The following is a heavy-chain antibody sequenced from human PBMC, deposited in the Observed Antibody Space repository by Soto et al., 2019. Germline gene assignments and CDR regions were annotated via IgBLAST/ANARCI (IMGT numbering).Heavy chain of an antibody. CDR1: SGPDRSHN. V-gene: IGHV4-59*08. CDR2: VYYTGDT. Sequence: PSETLSLTCTVSSGPDRSHNWGWIRQPPGRGLEWIGYVYYTGDTAYNPSLRGRVTISADTSTNDISLTLNSVTAADTAVYYCVRQGIDYLHGLVDVWGQGTTVTSP. J-gene: IGHJ6*02. D-gene: IGHD4-17*01. CDR3: VRQGIDYLHGLVDV.